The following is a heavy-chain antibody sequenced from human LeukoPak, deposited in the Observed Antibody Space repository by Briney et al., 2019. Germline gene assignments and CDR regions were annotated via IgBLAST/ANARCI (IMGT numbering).Heavy chain of an antibody. CDR2: IYTSGST. CDR1: GGSISSGSYY. J-gene: IGHJ6*03. V-gene: IGHV4-61*02. D-gene: IGHD2-2*01. CDR3: ARAVVPAAGHYYYYYMDV. Sequence: SQTLSLTCTVSGGSISSGSYYWSWIRQPAGKGLEWIGRIYTSGSTNYNPSLKSRVTISVDTSKNQFSLKLSSVTAADTAVYYCARAVVPAAGHYYYYYMDVWGKGTTVTVSS.